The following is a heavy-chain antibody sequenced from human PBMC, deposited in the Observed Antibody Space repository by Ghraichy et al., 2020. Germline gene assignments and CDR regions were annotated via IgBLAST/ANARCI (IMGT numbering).Heavy chain of an antibody. CDR1: GYTFIDYY. CDR2: INPNSGGT. J-gene: IGHJ4*02. D-gene: IGHD2-15*01. Sequence: ASVKVSCKTSGYTFIDYYIHWVRQAHGQGLEWMGWINPNSGGTNFAQKLQGRVTMTRDTSISTAYMELSSLRSDDTAIYYCARDFTKLRYCSGGNCYPGYWGQGTLVTVSS. V-gene: IGHV1-2*02. CDR3: ARDFTKLRYCSGGNCYPGY.